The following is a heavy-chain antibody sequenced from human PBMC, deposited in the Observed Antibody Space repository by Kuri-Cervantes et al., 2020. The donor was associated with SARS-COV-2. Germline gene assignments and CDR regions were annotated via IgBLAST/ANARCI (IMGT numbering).Heavy chain of an antibody. CDR1: GFTFSSYS. V-gene: IGHV3-21*01. D-gene: IGHD6-19*01. Sequence: GGSLRLSCAASGFTFSSYSMNWVRQAPGKGLEWVSSIGSSSSYIYYADSVKGRFTISRDNAKNSLYPQMNSLRAEDTAVYYCARGSGVAGTGAFDIWGQETMVTVSS. CDR2: IGSSSSYI. J-gene: IGHJ3*02. CDR3: ARGSGVAGTGAFDI.